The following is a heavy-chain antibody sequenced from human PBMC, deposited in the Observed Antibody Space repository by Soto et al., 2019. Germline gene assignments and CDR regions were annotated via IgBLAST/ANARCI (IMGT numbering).Heavy chain of an antibody. J-gene: IGHJ4*02. V-gene: IGHV3-15*01. CDR3: TTDRATVSTGFDY. Sequence: EVQVVESGGDLVKPGGSLRLSCEASGFTFSNAWMSWVRQAPGKGLEWVGRIKTNADGGTTDYAAPMKGRFTISRDDLRTTVYLQMSSLRTEDTAVYYCTTDRATVSTGFDYWGQGTLDTVSS. CDR1: GFTFSNAW. CDR2: IKTNADGGTT. D-gene: IGHD4-17*01.